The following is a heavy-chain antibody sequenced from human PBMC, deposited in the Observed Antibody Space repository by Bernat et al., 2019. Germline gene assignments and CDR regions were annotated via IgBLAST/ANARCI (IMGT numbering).Heavy chain of an antibody. CDR3: GRAMDV. CDR2: INQDGSEK. CDR1: GFTFSTYW. Sequence: EVQLVESGGGLVRPGGSLRLSCVASGFTFSTYWMHWVRQAPGKGLEWVANINQDGSEKYYVDSVKGRFTISRDNAKQSLYLQMNSLRAEDTAVYCCGRAMDVWGQGTTVTVSS. J-gene: IGHJ6*02. V-gene: IGHV3-7*03.